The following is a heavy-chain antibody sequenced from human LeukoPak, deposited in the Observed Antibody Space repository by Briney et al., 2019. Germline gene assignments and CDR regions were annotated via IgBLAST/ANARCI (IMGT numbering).Heavy chain of an antibody. CDR2: ISSSGSTI. CDR3: ASGKWSGYLNYFDY. V-gene: IGHV3-48*03. CDR1: GFTVSSYE. Sequence: GGSLRLSCAASGFTVSSYEMNWVRQAPGKGLEWVSYISSSGSTIYYADSVKGRFTISRDNAKNSLYLQMNSLRAEDTAVYYCASGKWSGYLNYFDYWGQGTLVTVSS. J-gene: IGHJ4*02. D-gene: IGHD3-3*01.